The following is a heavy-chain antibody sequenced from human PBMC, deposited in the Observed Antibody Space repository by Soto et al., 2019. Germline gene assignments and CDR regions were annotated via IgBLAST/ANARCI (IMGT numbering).Heavy chain of an antibody. CDR2: IIPIFGTA. Sequence: QVQLVQSGAEVKKPGSSVKVSCKASGGTFSSYAISWVRQAPGQGLEWMGGIIPIFGTANYAQKFQGRVKITADESTSTAYMELSSLRSEDTAVYYCARDWYSYGHLGNWFDPWGQGTLVTVSS. J-gene: IGHJ5*02. V-gene: IGHV1-69*01. CDR3: ARDWYSYGHLGNWFDP. D-gene: IGHD5-18*01. CDR1: GGTFSSYA.